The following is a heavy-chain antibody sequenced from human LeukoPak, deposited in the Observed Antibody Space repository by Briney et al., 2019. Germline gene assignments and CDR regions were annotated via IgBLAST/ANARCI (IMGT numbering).Heavy chain of an antibody. CDR3: AKQYYDFWSGPMYYFDY. CDR1: GYTFTGYY. V-gene: IGHV1-2*02. J-gene: IGHJ4*02. Sequence: GASVKVSCKASGYTFTGYYMHWVRQAPGQGLEWMGWINSNSGGTNYAQKFQGRVTMTRDTSISTAYMELSRLRSDDTAVYYCAKQYYDFWSGPMYYFDYWGQGTLVTVSS. D-gene: IGHD3-3*01. CDR2: INSNSGGT.